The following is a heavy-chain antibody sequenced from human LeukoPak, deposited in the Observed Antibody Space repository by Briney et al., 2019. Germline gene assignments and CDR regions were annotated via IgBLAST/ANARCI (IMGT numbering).Heavy chain of an antibody. D-gene: IGHD6-13*01. Sequence: SETLSLTCTASGGSISSSSYYWGWIRQPPGKELEWIGSIYYSGSTYYNPSPKSRVTISVDTSKNQFSLKLSSVTAADTAVYYCARSIAAPRLKLDFDYWGQGTLVTVSS. CDR2: IYYSGST. CDR1: GGSISSSSYY. CDR3: ARSIAAPRLKLDFDY. V-gene: IGHV4-39*01. J-gene: IGHJ4*02.